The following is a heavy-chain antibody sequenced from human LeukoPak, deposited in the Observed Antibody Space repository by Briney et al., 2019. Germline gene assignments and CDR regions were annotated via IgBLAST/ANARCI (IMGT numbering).Heavy chain of an antibody. Sequence: SVKVSCKTSGGTFSSSAITWVRQAPGQGLEWRGGIIPVLNITRYTQKFQGGVTITADTSTSTVYMELSSLRSEETAVYYCARDQGLTAPPPYGLDVWGQGTTVIVSS. J-gene: IGHJ6*02. D-gene: IGHD5-18*01. CDR1: GGTFSSSA. CDR2: IIPVLNIT. V-gene: IGHV1-69*10. CDR3: ARDQGLTAPPPYGLDV.